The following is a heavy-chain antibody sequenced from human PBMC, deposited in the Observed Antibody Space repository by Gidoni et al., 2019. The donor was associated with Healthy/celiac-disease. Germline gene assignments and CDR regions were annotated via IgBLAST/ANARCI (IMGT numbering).Heavy chain of an antibody. Sequence: QVQLLQSGAEVKKPGASVKVSCRASGYTFTGYYIHWVRQAPGQGLEWMGWINPNSGGTNYAQKFQGRVTMTRDTSISTAYMELSRLRSDDTAVYYCARDLYCSSTSCYTVYYYGMDVWGQGTTVTVSS. V-gene: IGHV1-2*02. CDR2: INPNSGGT. J-gene: IGHJ6*02. CDR3: ARDLYCSSTSCYTVYYYGMDV. D-gene: IGHD2-2*02. CDR1: GYTFTGYY.